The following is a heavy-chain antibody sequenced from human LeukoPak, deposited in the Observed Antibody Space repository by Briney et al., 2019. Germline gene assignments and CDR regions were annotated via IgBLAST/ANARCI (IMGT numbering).Heavy chain of an antibody. CDR2: ISYDGSNK. V-gene: IGHV3-30*18. Sequence: GGSLRLSCAASGFTFSSYGMHWVRQAPGKGLEWVAVISYDGSNKYYADSVKGRFTISRDNSKNTLYLQMNSLRAEDTAVYYCAKELPYYYGSGSYPSYYYGMAVWGQGSTVTVSS. CDR3: AKELPYYYGSGSYPSYYYGMAV. CDR1: GFTFSSYG. D-gene: IGHD3-10*01. J-gene: IGHJ6*02.